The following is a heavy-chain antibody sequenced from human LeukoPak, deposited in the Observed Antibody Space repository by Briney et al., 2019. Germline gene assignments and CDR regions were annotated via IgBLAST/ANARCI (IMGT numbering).Heavy chain of an antibody. CDR2: INPNGGTT. Sequence: ASVKASCKASGYTFIRHWMHWVRQAPGQGLEWMGIINPNGGTTVYAQKFQGRVTLTRDMSTSTLYMELSSLRSEDTAVYYCARDSSSSASWWFDPWGQGTLVTVSS. V-gene: IGHV1-46*01. CDR1: GYTFIRHW. J-gene: IGHJ5*02. D-gene: IGHD6-6*01. CDR3: ARDSSSSASWWFDP.